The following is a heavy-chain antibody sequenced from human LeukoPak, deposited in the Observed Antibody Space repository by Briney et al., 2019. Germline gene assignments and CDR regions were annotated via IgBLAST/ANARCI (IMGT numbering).Heavy chain of an antibody. V-gene: IGHV4-34*01. J-gene: IGHJ5*02. CDR1: GGSFSGYY. CDR2: INHSGST. D-gene: IGHD6-13*01. Sequence: PSETLSLTCAVYGGSFSGYYWSWIRQPPGKGLEWIGEINHSGSTNYNPSLKSRVTISVDTSKNQFSLKLSSVTAADTAVYYCARGSSWYYVWFDPWGQGTLVTVSS. CDR3: ARGSSWYYVWFDP.